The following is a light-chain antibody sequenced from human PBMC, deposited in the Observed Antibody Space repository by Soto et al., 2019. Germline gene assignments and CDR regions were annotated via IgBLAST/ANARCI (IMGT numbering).Light chain of an antibody. V-gene: IGKV1-12*01. J-gene: IGKJ2*01. CDR1: QGIDNW. CDR2: VAS. CDR3: QQEKSLTYT. Sequence: DIQMTQSPSSVSAFVGDRVIFTCRASQGIDNWLALYQQKPGKAPNLLIYVASNLQNLVLSRLRGSWYGTDFNLTKSNLQPQDYATYYCQQEKSLTYTFSQGTTVDIK.